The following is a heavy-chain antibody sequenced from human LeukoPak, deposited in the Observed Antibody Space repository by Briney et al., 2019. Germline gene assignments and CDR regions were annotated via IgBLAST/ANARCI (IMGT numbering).Heavy chain of an antibody. CDR1: GGSISSYY. CDR2: IYYTGSA. Sequence: SETLSLTCTVSGGSISSYYWSWLRQPPGKGLEWIGYIYYTGSANYNPSLKSRVTISVDTSKNQFSLKLSSVTAADTAVFYCARESRVVPYYFDYWGRGTLVTVSS. CDR3: ARESRVVPYYFDY. J-gene: IGHJ4*02. D-gene: IGHD3-3*01. V-gene: IGHV4-59*01.